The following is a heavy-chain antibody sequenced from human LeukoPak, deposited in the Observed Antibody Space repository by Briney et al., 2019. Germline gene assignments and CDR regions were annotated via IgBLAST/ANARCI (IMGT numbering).Heavy chain of an antibody. J-gene: IGHJ4*02. D-gene: IGHD3-22*01. CDR3: TTDPYYDSSGIVHFDY. CDR2: IKSKTDGGTT. V-gene: IGHV3-15*01. CDR1: GFTFTNAW. Sequence: GGSLRLSCAASGFTFTNAWMSWVRQAPGKGLDWVGRIKSKTDGGTTDYAAPVKGRFTISRDDSKNTLYLQMNSLKTEDTAVYYCTTDPYYDSSGIVHFDYWGQGTLVTVSS.